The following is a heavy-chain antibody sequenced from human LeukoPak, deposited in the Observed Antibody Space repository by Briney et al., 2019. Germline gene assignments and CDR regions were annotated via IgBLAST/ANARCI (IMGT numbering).Heavy chain of an antibody. CDR3: AKVGIAAAGYPRIFDY. CDR1: GFTFSSYE. CDR2: ISSSGSTI. V-gene: IGHV3-48*03. J-gene: IGHJ4*02. D-gene: IGHD6-13*01. Sequence: PGGSLRLSCAASGFTFSSYEMNWVRQAPGKGLEWVSYISSSGSTIYYADSVKGRFTISRDNAKNSLYLQMNSLRAEDTAVYYCAKVGIAAAGYPRIFDYWGQGTLVTVSS.